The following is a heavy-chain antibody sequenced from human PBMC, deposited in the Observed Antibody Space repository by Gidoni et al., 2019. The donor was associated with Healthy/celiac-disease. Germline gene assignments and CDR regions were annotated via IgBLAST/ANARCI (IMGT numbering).Heavy chain of an antibody. CDR1: GSTVSSYW. CDR2: INSDGSST. Sequence: QLVESGGGLVQPGGSLRLSWSASGSTVSSYWMDWVRQAPGKGLVWVSRINSDGSSTSYADSVKGRFTLSRDNAKNTLYLQMNSLRAEDTAVYYCEGEFSGIFDYWGQGNLVTVSS. CDR3: EGEFSGIFDY. V-gene: IGHV3-74*01. D-gene: IGHD3-10*01. J-gene: IGHJ4*02.